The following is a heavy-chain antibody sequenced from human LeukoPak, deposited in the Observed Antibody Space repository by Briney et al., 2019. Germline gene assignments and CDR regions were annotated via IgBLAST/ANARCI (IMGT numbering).Heavy chain of an antibody. J-gene: IGHJ4*02. CDR2: IYHSGIT. CDR3: ARHVVGAPAHPYYFDY. V-gene: IGHV4-38-2*02. CDR1: GYSIRSGYY. D-gene: IGHD1-26*01. Sequence: SETLSLTCTVSGYSIRSGYYWGWIRQPPREGLEWIGRIYHSGITYYNPSLKSRVTISVDTSKNQFSLKLSSVTAADTAVYYCARHVVGAPAHPYYFDYWGQGTLVTVSS.